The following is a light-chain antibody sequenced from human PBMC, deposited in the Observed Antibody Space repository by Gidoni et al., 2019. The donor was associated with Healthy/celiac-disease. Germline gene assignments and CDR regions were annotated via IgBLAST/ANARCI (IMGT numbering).Light chain of an antibody. Sequence: EIVLTQSPGTPSLSPGERATLPCRASQSVSSSYLGWYQQKPGQAPRLLIDGASSRATGIPDRFSGSGSGTDFTLTISRLEPEDFAVYYCQQYGSSPRFXGXTKVEIK. J-gene: IGKJ4*01. CDR3: QQYGSSPR. V-gene: IGKV3-20*01. CDR1: QSVSSSY. CDR2: GAS.